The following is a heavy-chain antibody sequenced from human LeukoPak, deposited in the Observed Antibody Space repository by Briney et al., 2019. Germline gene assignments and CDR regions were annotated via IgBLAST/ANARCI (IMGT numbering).Heavy chain of an antibody. CDR2: ISVSSSYI. CDR3: ARIPNSANFPNWFDP. CDR1: GFTFSNYN. J-gene: IGHJ5*02. Sequence: GGSLRLSCAASGFTFSNYNMNWVRQAPGKGLEWVSSISVSSSYIYYAASVKGRFTISRDNAKNSLYLQMNSLRAEDTAVYYCARIPNSANFPNWFDPWGQGTLVTVSS. V-gene: IGHV3-21*01. D-gene: IGHD4/OR15-4a*01.